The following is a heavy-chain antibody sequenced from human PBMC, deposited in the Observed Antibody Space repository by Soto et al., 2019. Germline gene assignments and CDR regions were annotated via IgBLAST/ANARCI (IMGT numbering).Heavy chain of an antibody. J-gene: IGHJ4*02. CDR2: IYYSGTT. Sequence: QVQLQESGPGLVKPSDTLSLTCAVSGYSISSSNWWGWIRQPPGKGLEWIGYIYYSGTTYYNPSLKGRVTLSVDTAKTQSSRKLTSVTAVDTAVYYCARREIQGPIDYWGQGTLVTVSS. V-gene: IGHV4-28*01. CDR3: ARREIQGPIDY. D-gene: IGHD1-26*01. CDR1: GYSISSSNW.